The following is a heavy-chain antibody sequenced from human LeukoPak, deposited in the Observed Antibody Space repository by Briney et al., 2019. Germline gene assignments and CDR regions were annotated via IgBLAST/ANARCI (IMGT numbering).Heavy chain of an antibody. Sequence: GGSLRLSCAASGFTFSSYAMSWVRQAPGKGLEWVSAISGSGGSTYYADSVKGRFTISRDNSKNTLYLQMNSLRPEDTAVYYCAKGEYNWNRFDYWGQGTLVTVSS. V-gene: IGHV3-23*01. CDR1: GFTFSSYA. CDR2: ISGSGGST. D-gene: IGHD1-20*01. CDR3: AKGEYNWNRFDY. J-gene: IGHJ4*02.